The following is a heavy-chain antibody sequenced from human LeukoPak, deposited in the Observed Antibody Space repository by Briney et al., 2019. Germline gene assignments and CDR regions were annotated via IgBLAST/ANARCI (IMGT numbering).Heavy chain of an antibody. Sequence: GGSLRLSCGASGFAFSSYAISWVRQAPGKGLEWVSDISGSGGSTYYADSVKGRFTISRDNSKNTVYLQMNSLRADDTAVYYCAKDSGYNYDYWGQGTLVTVSS. J-gene: IGHJ4*02. CDR3: AKDSGYNYDY. CDR1: GFAFSSYA. D-gene: IGHD5-24*01. V-gene: IGHV3-23*01. CDR2: ISGSGGST.